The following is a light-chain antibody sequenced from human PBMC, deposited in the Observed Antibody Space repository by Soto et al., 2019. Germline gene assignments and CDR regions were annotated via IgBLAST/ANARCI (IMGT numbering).Light chain of an antibody. Sequence: DIQMTQSPSSLSASVGDRVTITCRASQSISSYLNWYQQKPGKDPKLLIYAASSLQSGVPSRFSGSGSGTDSTLTISSLQPEDFATYYCQQSYSTPITFGQGTRLEIK. CDR1: QSISSY. CDR2: AAS. J-gene: IGKJ5*01. CDR3: QQSYSTPIT. V-gene: IGKV1-39*01.